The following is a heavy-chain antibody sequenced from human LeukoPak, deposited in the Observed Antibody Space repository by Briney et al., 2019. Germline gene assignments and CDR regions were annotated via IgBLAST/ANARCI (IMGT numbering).Heavy chain of an antibody. CDR1: GGTFSSYA. V-gene: IGHV1-69*04. D-gene: IGHD1-1*01. CDR3: ARTTGTRVLDF. Sequence: ASVKVSCKASGGTFSSYAISWVRQAPGQGLEWMGRIIPILGIANYAQKFQGRVTITADTSTNTAHLELRSLRSDDTAVYYCARTTGTRVLDFWGQGTLVTVSS. J-gene: IGHJ4*02. CDR2: IIPILGIA.